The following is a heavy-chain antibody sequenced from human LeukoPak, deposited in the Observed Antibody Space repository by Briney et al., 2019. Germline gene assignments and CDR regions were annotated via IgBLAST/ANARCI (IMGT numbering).Heavy chain of an antibody. D-gene: IGHD6-19*01. CDR1: GFTFSGYS. CDR3: ARGPTIKQWLDAFDI. CDR2: ISSSSSYI. Sequence: GGSLRLSCAASGFTFSGYSMNWVRQAPGKGLEWVSSISSSSSYIYYADSVKGRFTISRDNAKNSLYLQMNSLRAEDTAVYYCARGPTIKQWLDAFDIWGQGTMVTVSS. V-gene: IGHV3-21*01. J-gene: IGHJ3*02.